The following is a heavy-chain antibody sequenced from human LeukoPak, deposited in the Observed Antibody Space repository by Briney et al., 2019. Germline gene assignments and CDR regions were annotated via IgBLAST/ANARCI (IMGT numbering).Heavy chain of an antibody. J-gene: IGHJ6*04. CDR3: VRGKANYGSGSDV. CDR1: GFTFGSYS. CDR2: ISSLSGTR. Sequence: QPGGSPRLSCAASGFTFGSYSMNWVRQAPGKGLEWVSFISSLSGTREYADSVKGRFTISRDNAKNSLYLQMNSLRAEDTAVYYCVRGKANYGSGSDVWGKGTTVTVSS. V-gene: IGHV3-48*04. D-gene: IGHD3-10*01.